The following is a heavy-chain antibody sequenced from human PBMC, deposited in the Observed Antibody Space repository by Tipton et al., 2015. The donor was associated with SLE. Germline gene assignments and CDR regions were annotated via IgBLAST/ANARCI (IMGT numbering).Heavy chain of an antibody. V-gene: IGHV1-2*06. Sequence: QVQLVQSGAEVKKSGASVKVSCKASGYNFNAYYIHWVRQAPGHGLEWMGQMNPNSGGTHYAQSFQGRVTMTGDTSVSTAYMELSGLRADDTAVYFCPRVGSGWFHLDYWGQGALVAVSS. CDR3: PRVGSGWFHLDY. D-gene: IGHD6-19*01. CDR2: MNPNSGGT. CDR1: GYNFNAYY. J-gene: IGHJ4*02.